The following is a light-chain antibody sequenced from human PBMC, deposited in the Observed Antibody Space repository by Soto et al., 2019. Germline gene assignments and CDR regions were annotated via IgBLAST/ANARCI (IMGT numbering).Light chain of an antibody. CDR3: SSYTSSNTLV. CDR1: SSDVGGYNY. Sequence: QSALTQPASVSGSPGQSITISCTGTSSDVGGYNYVSWYQQRPGKAPKLMIYEVSNRPSGVSNRFSGSKSGSTASLTISGLQAEDEADYYCSSYTSSNTLVFGTGTKVTVL. J-gene: IGLJ1*01. V-gene: IGLV2-14*01. CDR2: EVS.